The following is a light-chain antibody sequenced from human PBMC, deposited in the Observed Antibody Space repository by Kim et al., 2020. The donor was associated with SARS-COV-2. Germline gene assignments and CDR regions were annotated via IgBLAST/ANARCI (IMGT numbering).Light chain of an antibody. J-gene: IGKJ1*01. CDR3: HQHNSYPRT. V-gene: IGKV1-5*03. CDR1: ENIRNK. CDR2: YAS. Sequence: DIQMTQSPSTLSASMGDRVTVTCRASENIRNKLAWYQQKPGKAPKLLIYYASNLENGVPSRFSGSGAGTEFTLTINNLQPDDFATYYCHQHNSYPRTFGQGTRVEIK.